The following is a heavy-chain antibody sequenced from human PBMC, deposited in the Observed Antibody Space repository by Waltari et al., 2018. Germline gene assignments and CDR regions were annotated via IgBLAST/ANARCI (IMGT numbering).Heavy chain of an antibody. D-gene: IGHD1-26*01. J-gene: IGHJ5*02. CDR1: GFSVSGVY. Sequence: EVQLVESGGGLVQPGGSLRPSCAASGFSVSGVYMTWVRQAPGKGLQWVSIIYSGGSTYYADSVKGRFTISRDNSKNTVFLQMNSLRVDDTAVYYCARPVGNETWGQGTLVTVSS. CDR3: ARPVGNET. CDR2: IYSGGST. V-gene: IGHV3-53*01.